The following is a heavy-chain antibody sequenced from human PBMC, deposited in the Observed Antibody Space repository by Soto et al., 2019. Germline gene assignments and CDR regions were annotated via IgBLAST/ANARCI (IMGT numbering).Heavy chain of an antibody. CDR2: IFNSGTT. J-gene: IGHJ4*02. V-gene: IGHV4-31*02. CDR1: GASTVSHYH. D-gene: IGHD1-26*01. CDR3: AVALGPTTGLDY. Sequence: QVQLQESGPGLVKPSQTLSLTCSVSGASTVSHYHWTWIRQPPWKGLEWMGYIFNSGTTFYNPSLTSRLAISMDTSGNHFSLELRSVTAADTGVYYCAVALGPTTGLDYWGQGTLVTVSS.